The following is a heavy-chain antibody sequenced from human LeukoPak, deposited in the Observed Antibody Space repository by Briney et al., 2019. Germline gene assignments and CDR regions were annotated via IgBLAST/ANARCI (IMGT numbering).Heavy chain of an antibody. CDR1: GFTFSDYY. J-gene: IGHJ5*02. CDR2: ISSTSIYT. Sequence: SGGSLRLSCAASGFTFSDYYMNWIRQAPGKGLEWVSYISSTSIYTDYTDSVKGRFTISRGNAKNSLYLQMNSLRAEDTAVYYCARGGRIAMVRGNWFDPWGQGTLVTVSS. D-gene: IGHD3-10*01. V-gene: IGHV3-11*06. CDR3: ARGGRIAMVRGNWFDP.